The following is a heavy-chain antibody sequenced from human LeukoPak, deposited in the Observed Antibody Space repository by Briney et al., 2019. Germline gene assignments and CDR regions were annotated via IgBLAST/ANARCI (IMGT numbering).Heavy chain of an antibody. Sequence: GRSLRLSCAASGLTFSSYGMHWVRQAPGKGLEWVAVISYDGSNKYYADSVKGRFTISRDNSKNTLYLQMNSLRAEDTAVYYCAKDFSRGSSGWYVYWGQGTLVTVSS. CDR3: AKDFSRGSSGWYVY. J-gene: IGHJ4*02. CDR1: GLTFSSYG. D-gene: IGHD6-19*01. CDR2: ISYDGSNK. V-gene: IGHV3-30*18.